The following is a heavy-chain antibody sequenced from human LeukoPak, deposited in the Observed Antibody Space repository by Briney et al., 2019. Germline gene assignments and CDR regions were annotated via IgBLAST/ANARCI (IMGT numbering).Heavy chain of an antibody. J-gene: IGHJ6*03. CDR3: VKDQDYHYMDV. CDR2: ISSSSSYI. Sequence: GGSLRLSCEASGFTFSSYSMNWVRQAPGKGLEWVSSISSSSSYIYYADSVKGRFTISRDNAKNSLYLQMNSLRVEDTAIYYCVKDQDYHYMDVWGTGTTVTVSS. V-gene: IGHV3-21*04. CDR1: GFTFSSYS.